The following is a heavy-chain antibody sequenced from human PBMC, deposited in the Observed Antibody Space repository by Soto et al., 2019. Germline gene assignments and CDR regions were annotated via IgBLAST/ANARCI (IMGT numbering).Heavy chain of an antibody. Sequence: TSETLSLTCTVSGGSISSSSYYWGWIRQPPGKGLEWIGSIYYSGSTYYNPSLKSRVTISVDTSKNQFSLKLSSVTAADTAVYYCARGGFAVLWFGELYWFDPWGQGTLVTVSS. CDR1: GGSISSSSYY. CDR2: IYYSGST. J-gene: IGHJ5*02. V-gene: IGHV4-39*01. CDR3: ARGGFAVLWFGELYWFDP. D-gene: IGHD3-10*01.